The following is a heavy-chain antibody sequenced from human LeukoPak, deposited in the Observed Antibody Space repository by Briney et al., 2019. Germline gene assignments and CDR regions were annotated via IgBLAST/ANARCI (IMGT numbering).Heavy chain of an antibody. CDR3: ARVPIATSQGWPLDY. D-gene: IGHD6-19*01. CDR2: ISSSSSTI. J-gene: IGHJ4*02. Sequence: SGGSLRLSCAASGFTFSSYSMNWVRQAPGKGLEWVSYISSSSSTIYYADSVKGRFTISRDNAKNSLYLQMNSLRAEDTAVYYCARVPIATSQGWPLDYWGQGTLVTVSS. CDR1: GFTFSSYS. V-gene: IGHV3-48*01.